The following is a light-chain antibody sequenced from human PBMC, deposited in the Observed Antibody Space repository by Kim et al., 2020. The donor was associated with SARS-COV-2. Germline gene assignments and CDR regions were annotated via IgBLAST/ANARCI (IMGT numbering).Light chain of an antibody. V-gene: IGKV3-15*01. Sequence: EIVMTQSPATLSVSPGDRATLSCRASQGINSDSAWYQQKPGQAPRLLIYGASTRATGIPAKFSGSGSGTEFTLTISSLQSDDLAVYFCQQFHSWPYTFGLGTKLEI. CDR3: QQFHSWPYT. J-gene: IGKJ2*01. CDR2: GAS. CDR1: QGINSD.